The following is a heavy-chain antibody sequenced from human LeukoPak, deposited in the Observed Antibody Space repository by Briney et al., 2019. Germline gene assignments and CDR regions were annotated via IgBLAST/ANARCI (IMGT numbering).Heavy chain of an antibody. CDR2: INPNSGGT. J-gene: IGHJ4*02. CDR1: GYTFTGYY. Sequence: ASVKVSCKASGYTFTGYYMHWVRQAPGQGLEWMGWINPNSGGTNYAQKFQGRVTMTRDTSISTAYMELSRLRSDDTAVYYCARVRVEYWAAAGDSSGWLLDYWGQGTLVTVSS. D-gene: IGHD6-19*01. CDR3: ARVRVEYWAAAGDSSGWLLDY. V-gene: IGHV1-2*02.